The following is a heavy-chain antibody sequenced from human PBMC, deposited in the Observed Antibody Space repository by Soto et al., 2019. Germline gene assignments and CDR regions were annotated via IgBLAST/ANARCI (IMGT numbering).Heavy chain of an antibody. V-gene: IGHV3-74*01. CDR2: ISNDGSS. CDR1: GFTFSSYW. J-gene: IGHJ1*01. Sequence: EVPLVESGGGLVQPGGSLRLSCVASGFTFSSYWMHWVRQAPGKGLVWVSSISNDGSSIYADPVKGRFTISRDNAKNTLYLQRNSLRAEDTAVYYCARLPNKSPQNWGQGTLVIVSP. CDR3: ARLPNKSPQN.